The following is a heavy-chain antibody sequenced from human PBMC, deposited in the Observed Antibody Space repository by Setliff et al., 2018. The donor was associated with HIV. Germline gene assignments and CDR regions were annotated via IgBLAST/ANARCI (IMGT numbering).Heavy chain of an antibody. D-gene: IGHD2-21*02. Sequence: ASVKVSCKASGYTFTSYDINWVRQATGQGLEWMGWMNPNSGNTGYAQKFQGRVTITRSTSISTAYTELSSLRFEDTAVYYCARVVTGGGNWFDPWGQGTLVTVSS. CDR1: GYTFTSYD. J-gene: IGHJ5*02. CDR2: MNPNSGNT. V-gene: IGHV1-8*03. CDR3: ARVVTGGGNWFDP.